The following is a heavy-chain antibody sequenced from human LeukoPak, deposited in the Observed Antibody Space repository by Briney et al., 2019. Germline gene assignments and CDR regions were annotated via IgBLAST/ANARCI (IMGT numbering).Heavy chain of an antibody. CDR3: ARCGTYYYASGSPSGAFDI. CDR2: ISAYNGNT. J-gene: IGHJ3*02. V-gene: IGHV1-18*01. CDR1: GYTFTNYG. Sequence: VASVKVSCKASGYTFTNYGISWVRQAPGQGLEWVGWISAYNGNTNYEQKLQDRVTMTTDTSTKTAYLELRSLRSDDTAVYYCARCGTYYYASGSPSGAFDIWGQGTKVTVSS. D-gene: IGHD3-10*01.